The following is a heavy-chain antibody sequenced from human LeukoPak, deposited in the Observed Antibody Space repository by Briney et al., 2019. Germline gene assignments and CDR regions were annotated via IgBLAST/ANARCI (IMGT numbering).Heavy chain of an antibody. V-gene: IGHV4-61*01. CDR1: GGSVSSGSYY. J-gene: IGHJ4*02. CDR3: AGAVADSFDY. CDR2: IYYSGST. Sequence: SETLSLTCTVSGGSVSSGSYYWSWIRQPPGKGLEWIGYIYYSGSTNYNPSLKSRVTISVDTSKNQFSLKLSSVTAADTAVYYCAGAVADSFDYWGQGTLVTVSS. D-gene: IGHD6-19*01.